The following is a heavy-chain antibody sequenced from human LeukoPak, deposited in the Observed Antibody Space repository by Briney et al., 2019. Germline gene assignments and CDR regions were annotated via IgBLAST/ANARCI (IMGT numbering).Heavy chain of an antibody. CDR1: GLTFRSYD. CDR3: ARDTLVRGVHFDY. V-gene: IGHV3-48*03. D-gene: IGHD3-10*01. CDR2: ISSSGNTI. Sequence: GESLRLSCAASGLTFRSYDMNWVRQAPGKGLEWVSYISSSGNTIYYADSVKGRFTISRDNAKNSLFLQMNSLRAEDTAVYYCARDTLVRGVHFDYWGQGTLVTVSS. J-gene: IGHJ4*02.